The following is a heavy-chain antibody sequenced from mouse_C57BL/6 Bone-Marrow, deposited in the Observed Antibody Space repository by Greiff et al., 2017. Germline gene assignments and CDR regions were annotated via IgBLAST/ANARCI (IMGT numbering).Heavy chain of an antibody. Sequence: VQLKESVAELVRPGASVKLSCTASGFNIKNTYMHWVKQRPEQGLEWIRRIDPANGNTKYAPKFQGKATITADTSSNTAYLQLSSLTSEDTAIYYCASYYGNLAWFAYWGQGTLVTVSA. CDR3: ASYYGNLAWFAY. J-gene: IGHJ3*01. V-gene: IGHV14-3*01. D-gene: IGHD2-1*01. CDR2: IDPANGNT. CDR1: GFNIKNTY.